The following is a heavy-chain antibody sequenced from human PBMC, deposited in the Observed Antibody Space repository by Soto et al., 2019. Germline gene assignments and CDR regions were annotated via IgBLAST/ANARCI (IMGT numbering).Heavy chain of an antibody. D-gene: IGHD3-10*01. Sequence: QVQLVQSGAEVKKPGSSVKVSCKASGGTFSSYGLRWVRQAPGQGLDWVGGIIPYSGPVNYAQKLQGRVTLTADESTSIDYMELSSRRSENTAVYYCARDEANMVRGVIRGQYSGLDVWGHGTTVNVSS. V-gene: IGHV1-69*01. CDR2: IIPYSGPV. CDR3: ARDEANMVRGVIRGQYSGLDV. J-gene: IGHJ6*02. CDR1: GGTFSSYG.